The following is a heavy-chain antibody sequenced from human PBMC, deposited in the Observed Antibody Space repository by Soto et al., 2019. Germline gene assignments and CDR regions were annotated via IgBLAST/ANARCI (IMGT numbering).Heavy chain of an antibody. Sequence: QVQLQESGPGLVNPSGTLSLTCAVSGGSITSNWWSWVRQPPGKGLEWIGEIPHNGNYNYNPSLRSRVTISIDKSMTHLSPTLTSVTAADTALYYSMIHDWYRFDPWGQRTLVTVSS. V-gene: IGHV4-4*02. J-gene: IGHJ5*02. D-gene: IGHD3-22*01. CDR1: GGSITSNW. CDR3: MIHDWYRFDP. CDR2: IPHNGNY.